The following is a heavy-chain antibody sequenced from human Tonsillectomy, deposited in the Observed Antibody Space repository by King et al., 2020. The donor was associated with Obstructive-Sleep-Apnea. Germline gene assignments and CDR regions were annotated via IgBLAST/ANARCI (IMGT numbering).Heavy chain of an antibody. Sequence: VQLQESGPGLVKPSQTLSLTCIVSGGSISSDGYYWSWIRQHPGKGLELISYIYYSGSTYYNPSLKSRVTRSVDTAKNQLSLKLSSMTAADTAVYYCARGSPYYFDYWGQGTLVTVSS. V-gene: IGHV4-31*03. J-gene: IGHJ4*02. D-gene: IGHD3-10*01. CDR2: IYYSGST. CDR3: ARGSPYYFDY. CDR1: GGSISSDGYY.